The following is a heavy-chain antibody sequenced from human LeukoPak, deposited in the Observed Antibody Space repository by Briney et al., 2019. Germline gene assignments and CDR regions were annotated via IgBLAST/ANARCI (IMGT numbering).Heavy chain of an antibody. D-gene: IGHD6-19*01. CDR2: IYYSGST. CDR1: GGSISSYY. V-gene: IGHV4-59*08. Sequence: PSETLSLTCTVSGGSISSYYWSWIRQPPGKGLEWIGYIYYSGSTNYNPSLKSRVTISVDTSKNQFSLKLSSVTAADTAVYYCARSVAGKSDLDYWGQGTLVTVSS. J-gene: IGHJ4*02. CDR3: ARSVAGKSDLDY.